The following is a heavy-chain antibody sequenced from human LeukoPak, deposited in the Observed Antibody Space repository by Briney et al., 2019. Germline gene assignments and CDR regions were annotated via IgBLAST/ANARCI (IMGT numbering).Heavy chain of an antibody. V-gene: IGHV4-39*01. J-gene: IGHJ4*02. D-gene: IGHD1-7*01. CDR1: GGSISSSSYY. Sequence: PSETLSLTCAVSGGSISSSSYYWGWIRQPPGKGLEWIGSIYYSGSTCYNPSLKSRVTISVDTSKNQFSLKLSSVTAADTAVYYCARHGQLELDFDYWGQGTLVTVSS. CDR3: ARHGQLELDFDY. CDR2: IYYSGST.